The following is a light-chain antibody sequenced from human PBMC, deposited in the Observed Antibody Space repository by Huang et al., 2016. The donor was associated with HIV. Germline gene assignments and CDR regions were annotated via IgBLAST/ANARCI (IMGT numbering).Light chain of an antibody. Sequence: DIQMTQSPSTLSASVGDRVTITCRASQGISSGLAWYQQKPGKAPKLLMYKASSLESGVPSRFSGSGSGTEFTLTISSLQPDDFATYYCQQYNSQFGQGTRVEIK. J-gene: IGKJ1*01. CDR3: QQYNSQ. V-gene: IGKV1-5*03. CDR2: KAS. CDR1: QGISSG.